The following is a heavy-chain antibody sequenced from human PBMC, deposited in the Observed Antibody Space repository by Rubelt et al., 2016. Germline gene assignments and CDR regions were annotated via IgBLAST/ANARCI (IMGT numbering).Heavy chain of an antibody. CDR3: ARHVSWGIADYDFWSGYYGHYYMDV. Sequence: GSIYYSGSTYYNPSLKSRVTISVDTSKSQFSLKLSSVTAADTAVYYCARHVSWGIADYDFWSGYYGHYYMDVWGKGTTVTVSS. CDR2: IYYSGST. D-gene: IGHD3-3*01. V-gene: IGHV4-39*07. J-gene: IGHJ6*03.